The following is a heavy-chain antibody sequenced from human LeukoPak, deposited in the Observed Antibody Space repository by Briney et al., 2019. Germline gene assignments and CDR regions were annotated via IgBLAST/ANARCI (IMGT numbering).Heavy chain of an antibody. J-gene: IGHJ6*02. CDR3: ARDRGYGSGSVYYYYYGMDV. CDR1: GFTFSSYA. Sequence: GGSLRLSCAASGFTFSSYAMSWVRQAPGKGLEWVSAISGSGGSTYYADSVKGRFTISRDNSKNTLYLQMNSLRAEDTAVYYCARDRGYGSGSVYYYYYGMDVWGQGTTVTVSS. V-gene: IGHV3-23*01. D-gene: IGHD3-10*01. CDR2: ISGSGGST.